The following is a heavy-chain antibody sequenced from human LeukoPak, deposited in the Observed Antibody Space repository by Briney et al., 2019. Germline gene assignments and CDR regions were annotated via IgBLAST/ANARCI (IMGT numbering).Heavy chain of an antibody. J-gene: IGHJ4*02. V-gene: IGHV3-9*01. CDR1: GFTFDDYA. D-gene: IGHD1-26*01. CDR3: AKEYSSGSYPLDYFDY. CDR2: ISWNSGSI. Sequence: GRSLRLSCAASGFTFDDYAMHWVRQAPGKGLEWVSGISWNSGSIGYADSVKGRFTISRDNSKNTLYLQMNSLRAEDTAVYYCAKEYSSGSYPLDYFDYWGQGTLVTVSS.